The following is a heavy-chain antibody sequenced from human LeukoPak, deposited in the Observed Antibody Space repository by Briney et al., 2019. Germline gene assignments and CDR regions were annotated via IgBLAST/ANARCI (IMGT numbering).Heavy chain of an antibody. Sequence: GGSLRLSCAASGFTFSSYAMSWVRQAPGKGLEWVSAISGSGGSTYYADSVKGRFTISRDNSKNTLYLQMNSLRAEDTAVYYCAKDQGEIVTLGYCSSTSCYYMDVWGKGTTATVSS. D-gene: IGHD2-2*01. J-gene: IGHJ6*03. CDR2: ISGSGGST. CDR3: AKDQGEIVTLGYCSSTSCYYMDV. V-gene: IGHV3-23*01. CDR1: GFTFSSYA.